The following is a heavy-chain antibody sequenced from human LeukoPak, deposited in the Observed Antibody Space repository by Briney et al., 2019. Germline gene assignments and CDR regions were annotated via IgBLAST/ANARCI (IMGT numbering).Heavy chain of an antibody. CDR2: INPNSGGT. Sequence: ASVKVSCKASGYTFTGYYMHWVRQAPGQGLEWMGWINPNSGGTNYAQKFQGRVTMTRDTSISTAYMELSRLGSDDTAVYYCARRAVARRYGYYYYYMDVWGKGTTVTVSS. D-gene: IGHD6-19*01. CDR1: GYTFTGYY. CDR3: ARRAVARRYGYYYYYMDV. J-gene: IGHJ6*03. V-gene: IGHV1-2*02.